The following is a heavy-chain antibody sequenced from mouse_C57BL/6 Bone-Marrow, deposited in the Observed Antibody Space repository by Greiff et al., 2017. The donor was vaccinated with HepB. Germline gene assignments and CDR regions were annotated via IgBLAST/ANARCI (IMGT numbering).Heavy chain of an antibody. CDR2: INPSTGGT. V-gene: IGHV1-42*01. D-gene: IGHD1-1*01. Sequence: EVQLVESGPELVKPGASVKISCKASGYSFTGYYMNWVKQSPEKSLEWIGEINPSTGGTTYNQKFKAKATLTVDKSSSTAYMQLKSLTSEDSAVYYCARYGSSYFDYWGQGTTLTVSS. CDR1: GYSFTGYY. CDR3: ARYGSSYFDY. J-gene: IGHJ2*01.